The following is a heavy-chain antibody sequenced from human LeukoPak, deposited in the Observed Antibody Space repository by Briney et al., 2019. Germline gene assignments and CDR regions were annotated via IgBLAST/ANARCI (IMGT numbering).Heavy chain of an antibody. CDR1: GFTFSSYA. Sequence: GGSLRLSCAASGFTFSSYAMSWVRQAPGKGLEWVSAISGSGGSTYYADSVKGRFTISRDNSKNTLYLQMNSLRAEDTAVYYCARTMVRGVILPDYWGQGTLVTVSS. CDR3: ARTMVRGVILPDY. CDR2: ISGSGGST. D-gene: IGHD3-10*01. J-gene: IGHJ4*02. V-gene: IGHV3-23*01.